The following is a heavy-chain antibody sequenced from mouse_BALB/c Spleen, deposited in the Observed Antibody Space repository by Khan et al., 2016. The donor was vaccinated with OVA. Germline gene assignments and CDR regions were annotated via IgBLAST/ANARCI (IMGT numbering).Heavy chain of an antibody. CDR1: GFTFSNYG. V-gene: IGHV5-9-3*01. CDR3: ARTPGYYGSNYFDY. D-gene: IGHD1-1*01. Sequence: EVELVESGGGLVKPGGSLKFSCAASGFTFSNYGMSWVRQTPEKRLEWVATISSGGSYTYYPDSVKGRFTISRDNANNTRYLKMSSLRPEDTAMYYCARTPGYYGSNYFDYWGQGTTLTVSS. CDR2: ISSGGSYT. J-gene: IGHJ2*01.